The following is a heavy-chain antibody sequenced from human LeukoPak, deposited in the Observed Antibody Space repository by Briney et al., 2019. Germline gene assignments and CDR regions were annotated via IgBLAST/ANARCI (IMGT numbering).Heavy chain of an antibody. CDR1: GFTFSSYW. V-gene: IGHV3-7*01. J-gene: IGHJ4*02. Sequence: GGSLRLSCAASGFTFSSYWMSWVRQAPGKGLEWVANIKQDGSEKYYVDSVKGRFTISRDNAKDSLYLQMNSLRAEDTAVYYCARDSEELVGATGVDYWGQGTLVTVSS. CDR2: IKQDGSEK. CDR3: ARDSEELVGATGVDY. D-gene: IGHD1-26*01.